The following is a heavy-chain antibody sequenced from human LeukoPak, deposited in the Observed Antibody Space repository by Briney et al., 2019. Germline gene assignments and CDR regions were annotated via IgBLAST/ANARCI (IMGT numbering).Heavy chain of an antibody. J-gene: IGHJ4*02. D-gene: IGHD1-7*01. CDR3: ARPRRPITGTTGYYFDY. CDR1: GYTFTGYY. Sequence: ASVKVSCKTSGYTFTGYYIHWVRQAPGQGLEWMGWVNPNSGGTNYAQKFQGRVTMTRDTSISTAYMELSRLRSDDTAVYYCARPRRPITGTTGYYFDYWGQGTLVTVSS. V-gene: IGHV1-2*02. CDR2: VNPNSGGT.